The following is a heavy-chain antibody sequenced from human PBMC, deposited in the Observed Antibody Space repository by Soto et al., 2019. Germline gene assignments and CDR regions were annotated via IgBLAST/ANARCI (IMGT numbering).Heavy chain of an antibody. V-gene: IGHV3-23*01. J-gene: IGHJ5*02. CDR2: ISGSGGST. Sequence: PGGSLRLSCAASGFTFSSYAMSWVRQAPGKGLEWVSAISGSGGSTYYADSVKGRFTISRDNSKNTLYLQMNSLRAEDTAVYYCAKDYVGRAAAGPNWFDPWGQGTLVTVSS. CDR1: GFTFSSYA. CDR3: AKDYVGRAAAGPNWFDP. D-gene: IGHD6-13*01.